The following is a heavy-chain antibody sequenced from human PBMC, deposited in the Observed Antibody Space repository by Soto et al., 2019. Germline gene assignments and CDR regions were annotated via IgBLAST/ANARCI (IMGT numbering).Heavy chain of an antibody. CDR2: ISSSGTTI. V-gene: IGHV3-48*03. CDR3: VRFGGASAGPGDY. Sequence: GGSLRLSCVASEFTFSSYEMNWVRQAPGKGLEWVSYISSSGTTIYYTDSVKGRFTISRDNAKKSLYLQMNSLRAEDTAVYYCVRFGGASAGPGDYWGQGTLVTVS. CDR1: EFTFSSYE. J-gene: IGHJ4*02. D-gene: IGHD6-13*01.